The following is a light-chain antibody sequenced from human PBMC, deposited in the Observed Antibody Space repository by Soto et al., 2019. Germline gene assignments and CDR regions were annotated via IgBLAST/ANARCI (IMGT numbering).Light chain of an antibody. Sequence: EIVMTQSPATLSVSPGERATLSCRASQSISTELAWYQQKPGQPPRLLIYSASTRATGVPARFTGSGSGSEFTLTTSGLQSEDFAVYYCQQGHNWPLTFGQGTRLEL. V-gene: IGKV3-15*01. CDR1: QSISTE. CDR2: SAS. J-gene: IGKJ2*01. CDR3: QQGHNWPLT.